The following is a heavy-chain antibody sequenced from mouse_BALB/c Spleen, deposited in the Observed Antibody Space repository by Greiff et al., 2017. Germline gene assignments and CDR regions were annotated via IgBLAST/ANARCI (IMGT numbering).Heavy chain of an antibody. CDR3: ARDFPLFAY. J-gene: IGHJ3*01. V-gene: IGHV5-6-3*01. CDR2: INSNGGST. Sequence: EVHLVESGGGLVQPGGSLKLSCAASGFTFSSYGMSWVRQTPDKRLELVATINSNGGSTYYPDSVKGRFTISRDNAKNTLYLQMSSLKSEDTAMYYCARDFPLFAYWGQGTLVTVSA. CDR1: GFTFSSYG.